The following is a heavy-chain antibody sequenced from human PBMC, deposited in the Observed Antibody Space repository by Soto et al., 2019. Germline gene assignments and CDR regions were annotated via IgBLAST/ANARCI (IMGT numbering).Heavy chain of an antibody. J-gene: IGHJ6*02. CDR1: GGSISSGGYY. CDR2: IYYSGST. Sequence: PSETLSLTCTVSGGSISSGGYYWSWIRQHPGKGLGGTGYIYYSGSTYYNPSLKSRVTISVDTSKNQFSLKLSSVTAADTAVYYCARETWDIVATISPRASYYGMDVWGQGTTVTVSS. CDR3: ARETWDIVATISPRASYYGMDV. D-gene: IGHD5-12*01. V-gene: IGHV4-31*03.